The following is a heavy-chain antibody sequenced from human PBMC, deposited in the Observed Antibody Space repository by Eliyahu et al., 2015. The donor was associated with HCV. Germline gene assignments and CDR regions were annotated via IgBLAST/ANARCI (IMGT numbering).Heavy chain of an antibody. V-gene: IGHV3-30*18. CDR2: ISYDGSNK. D-gene: IGHD6-19*01. J-gene: IGHJ4*02. CDR1: GFTFSSYG. Sequence: QVQLVESGGGVVQPGRSLRLSCAASGFTFSSYGMHWVRQAPGKGLEWVAVISYDGSNKYYADSVKGRFTISRDNSKNTLYLQMNSLRAEDTAVYYCAKPSSGWPDGDYWGQGTLVTVSS. CDR3: AKPSSGWPDGDY.